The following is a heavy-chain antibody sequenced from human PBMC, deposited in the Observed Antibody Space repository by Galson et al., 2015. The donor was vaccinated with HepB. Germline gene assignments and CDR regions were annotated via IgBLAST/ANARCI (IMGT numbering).Heavy chain of an antibody. Sequence: SVKVSCKASGGTFSNYAVNWVRQAPGQGLEWMGGIFPLFDKTEYALNLQGRITITADKTTTTAYMELSSLTSADTAVYYCTRGTPHCSNVVCYSPPQSDNSYLDLWGRGTRVTVSS. CDR2: IFPLFDKT. CDR1: GGTFSNYA. V-gene: IGHV1-69*06. J-gene: IGHJ2*01. D-gene: IGHD2-8*01. CDR3: TRGTPHCSNVVCYSPPQSDNSYLDL.